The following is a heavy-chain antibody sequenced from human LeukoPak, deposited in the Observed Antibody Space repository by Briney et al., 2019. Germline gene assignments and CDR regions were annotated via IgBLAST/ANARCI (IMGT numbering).Heavy chain of an antibody. CDR1: GGTFSSYA. D-gene: IGHD3-22*01. Sequence: GASVKVSCKASGGTFSSYAISWVRQAPGQGLEWMGGIIPIFGTANYAQKFKGRVTITTDESTSTAYMELNSLRSEDTAVYYCARGYYYDSSGYYDYYYYYMDVWGKGTTVTVSS. CDR2: IIPIFGTA. CDR3: ARGYYYDSSGYYDYYYYYMDV. J-gene: IGHJ6*03. V-gene: IGHV1-69*05.